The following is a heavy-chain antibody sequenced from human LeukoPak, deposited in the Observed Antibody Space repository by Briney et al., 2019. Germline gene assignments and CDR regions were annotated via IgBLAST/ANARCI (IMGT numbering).Heavy chain of an antibody. CDR2: IYYSGST. J-gene: IGHJ4*02. D-gene: IGHD6-13*01. Sequence: SGTLSLTCTVSGVSISSYYWSWIRQPPGKGLEWVGYIYYSGSTNYNPSLKSRVTISVDTSKNQYSLKLSSVTAADTAVYYCARYGSSWYRAYFDYWGQGTLVTVSS. CDR1: GVSISSYY. V-gene: IGHV4-59*01. CDR3: ARYGSSWYRAYFDY.